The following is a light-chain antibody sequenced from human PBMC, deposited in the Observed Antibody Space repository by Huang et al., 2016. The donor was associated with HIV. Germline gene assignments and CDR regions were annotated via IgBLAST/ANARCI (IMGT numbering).Light chain of an antibody. V-gene: IGKV1-5*03. J-gene: IGKJ1*01. CDR2: KAS. Sequence: DIQVTQSPSTLSAFVGDRVNITCRTSQRISTWLALYQQRPGKAPNLLISKASNLETWVPSRFSGNVSGTEFTLTINGLQPDDLATYYCQHQWTFGQGTKVEIK. CDR3: QHQWT. CDR1: QRISTW.